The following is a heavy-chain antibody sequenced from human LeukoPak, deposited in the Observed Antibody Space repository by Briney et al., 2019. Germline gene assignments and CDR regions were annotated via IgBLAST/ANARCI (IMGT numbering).Heavy chain of an antibody. Sequence: QTGGSLRLSCAASGFTFSSYGMHWVRQAPGKGLEWVAVIWYDGSNKYYADSVKGRFTISRDNSKNTLYLQMNSLRAEDTAVYYCARYPLSTDIGYCGGGSCSSTHFDYWGQGTLVTVSS. J-gene: IGHJ4*02. CDR1: GFTFSSYG. CDR3: ARYPLSTDIGYCGGGSCSSTHFDY. CDR2: IWYDGSNK. V-gene: IGHV3-33*01. D-gene: IGHD2-15*01.